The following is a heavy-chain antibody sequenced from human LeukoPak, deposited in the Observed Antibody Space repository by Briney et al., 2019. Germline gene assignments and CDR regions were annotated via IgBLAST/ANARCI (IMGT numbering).Heavy chain of an antibody. CDR1: GFTFSSYG. CDR3: VGPSSSDYYYGMDV. V-gene: IGHV3-30*03. J-gene: IGHJ6*02. Sequence: GGSLRLSCAASGFTFSSYGMHWVRQAPGKGLEWVAIISYDGNNKYYADSVKGRFTISRDNSENTLYLQMNSLRAEDTAVYYCVGPSSSDYYYGMDVWGQGTTVTVSS. CDR2: ISYDGNNK. D-gene: IGHD6-13*01.